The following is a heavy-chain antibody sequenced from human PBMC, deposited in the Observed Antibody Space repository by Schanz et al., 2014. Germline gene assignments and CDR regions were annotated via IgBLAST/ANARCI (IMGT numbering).Heavy chain of an antibody. J-gene: IGHJ6*02. Sequence: QVQLVQSGAEVKKPGSSVKVSCKASGGTFRSYTVSWVRQAPGQGLEWMGWISANSGGTNYAQKFQGRVTMTRDTSISTAYMELSRLKSDDTAVYYCARALFGSGHGDVWGQGTTVTVSS. V-gene: IGHV1-2*02. CDR1: GGTFRSYT. CDR2: ISANSGGT. CDR3: ARALFGSGHGDV. D-gene: IGHD3-10*01.